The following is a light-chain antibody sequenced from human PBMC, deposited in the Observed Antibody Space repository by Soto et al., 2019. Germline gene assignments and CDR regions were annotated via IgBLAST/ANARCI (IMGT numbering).Light chain of an antibody. Sequence: DIQMTQSPPALSASVGDRVTITCRASQNIDTYLNWYHQKPGKAPELLIYEASHLQSGVPFRFFGSGSGTDFTLTIDNLQHEDSATYYCQQSHSTPPTFGPGTKLEIK. CDR2: EAS. CDR3: QQSHSTPPT. V-gene: IGKV1-39*01. CDR1: QNIDTY. J-gene: IGKJ2*01.